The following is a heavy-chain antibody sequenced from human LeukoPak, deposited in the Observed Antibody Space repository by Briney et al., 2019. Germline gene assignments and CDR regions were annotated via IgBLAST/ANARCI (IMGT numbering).Heavy chain of an antibody. CDR2: ISSSGSTI. Sequence: GGSLRLSCAASGFTFSSYWMSWIRQAPGKGLEWVSYISSSGSTIYYADSVKGRFTISRDNAKNSLYLQMNSLRAEDTAVYYCARGQQLGKVLDYWGQGTLVTVSS. CDR1: GFTFSSYW. D-gene: IGHD6-13*01. J-gene: IGHJ4*02. CDR3: ARGQQLGKVLDY. V-gene: IGHV3-11*01.